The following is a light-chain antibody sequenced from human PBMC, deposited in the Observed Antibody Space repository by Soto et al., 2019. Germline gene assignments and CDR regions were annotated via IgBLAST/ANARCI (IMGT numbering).Light chain of an antibody. J-gene: IGKJ1*01. Sequence: EIVMTQSPVTLSVSPGERATLSCRASQSVSSNLAWYQQKPGQAPRLLIYGVFSRATGIPDRFSGSGSGTDFTLTISRLEPEDFAMYYCQQYGDSPWTFGQGTK. CDR1: QSVSSN. CDR2: GVF. CDR3: QQYGDSPWT. V-gene: IGKV3-20*01.